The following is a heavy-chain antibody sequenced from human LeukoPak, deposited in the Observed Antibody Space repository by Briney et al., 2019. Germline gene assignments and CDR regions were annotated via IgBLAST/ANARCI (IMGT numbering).Heavy chain of an antibody. CDR1: GYTFTSYY. CDR3: AKDGARLRYFDWLLDY. D-gene: IGHD3-9*01. CDR2: INPSGGST. Sequence: ASVKVSCKASGYTFTSYYMHWVRQAPGQGLEWMGIINPSGGSTSYAQKFQGRVTMTRDTSTSTVYMELSSLRSEDTAVYYCAKDGARLRYFDWLLDYWGQGTLVTVSS. J-gene: IGHJ4*02. V-gene: IGHV1-46*01.